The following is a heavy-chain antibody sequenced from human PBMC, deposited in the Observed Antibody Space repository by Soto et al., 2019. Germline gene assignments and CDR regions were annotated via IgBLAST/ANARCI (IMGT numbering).Heavy chain of an antibody. Sequence: QVQLVQSGAEVKKPGSSVKVSCKASGGTFSSYAISWVRQAPGQGLEWMGGIIPIFGTANYAQKFQGRVTITADESTSTAYRELSSLRSEDRAVYYCAGQPVGVDYYYGMDVWGQGTTVTVSS. CDR3: AGQPVGVDYYYGMDV. D-gene: IGHD6-6*01. J-gene: IGHJ6*02. CDR2: IIPIFGTA. V-gene: IGHV1-69*12. CDR1: GGTFSSYA.